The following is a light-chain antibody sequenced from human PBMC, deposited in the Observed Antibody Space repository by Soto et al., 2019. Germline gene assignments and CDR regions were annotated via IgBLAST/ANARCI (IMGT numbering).Light chain of an antibody. CDR2: EVS. Sequence: QSALTQPASVSGSPGQSITISCTGTSSDVGTYNFVSWYQQHPGKAPKLMIYEVSSRPSGVSNRFSGSKSGNTASLTISGLQAEDEADYYCCSYAGTYSPVLGGGTKLTVL. J-gene: IGLJ2*01. CDR1: SSDVGTYNF. CDR3: CSYAGTYSPV. V-gene: IGLV2-14*01.